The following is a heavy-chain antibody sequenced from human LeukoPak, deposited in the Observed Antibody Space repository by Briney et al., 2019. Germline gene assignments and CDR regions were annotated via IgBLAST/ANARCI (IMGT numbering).Heavy chain of an antibody. J-gene: IGHJ4*02. CDR1: GFTFGDYA. Sequence: GGSLRLSCTASGFTFGDYAMSWVRQAPGKGLEWVSTINWNGGGTGYADSVKGRFTISRDNAKDSLYLQMSSLRAEDTAFYYCARGPEYCSGGSCFAGGFDYWGQGTLVTVSS. D-gene: IGHD2-15*01. V-gene: IGHV3-20*04. CDR2: INWNGGGT. CDR3: ARGPEYCSGGSCFAGGFDY.